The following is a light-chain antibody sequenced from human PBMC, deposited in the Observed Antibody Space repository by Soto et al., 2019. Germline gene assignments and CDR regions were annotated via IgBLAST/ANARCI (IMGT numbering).Light chain of an antibody. Sequence: QSVLTQPPSASGTPGQRVTISCSGSSSNIGSNYVYWYQQLPGTAPKLVIYRNNQRPSGVPDRFSGSKSGTSASLAISGLRSDDEADYYCAAWDDSLSALLFGGGTKLTVL. CDR2: RNN. CDR3: AAWDDSLSALL. CDR1: SSNIGSNY. J-gene: IGLJ2*01. V-gene: IGLV1-47*01.